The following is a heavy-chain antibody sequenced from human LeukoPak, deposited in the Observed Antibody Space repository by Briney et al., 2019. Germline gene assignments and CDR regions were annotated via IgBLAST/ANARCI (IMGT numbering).Heavy chain of an antibody. CDR2: ISSSGSTI. CDR1: GFTFSDYY. CDR3: ARGYRTVLLWFGELLG. V-gene: IGHV3-11*01. J-gene: IGHJ4*02. D-gene: IGHD3-10*01. Sequence: GGSLRLSCAASGFTFSDYYMSWIRQAPGKGLEWVPYISSSGSTIYYADSVKGRFTISRDNAKNSLYLQMNSLRAEDTAVYYCARGYRTVLLWFGELLGWGQGTLVTVSS.